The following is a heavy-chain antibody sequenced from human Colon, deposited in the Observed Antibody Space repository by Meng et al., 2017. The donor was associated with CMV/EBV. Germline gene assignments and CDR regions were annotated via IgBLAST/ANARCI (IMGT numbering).Heavy chain of an antibody. J-gene: IGHJ4*02. V-gene: IGHV3-23*01. D-gene: IGHD1-26*01. CDR1: GFTFSNYA. CDR2: IRDSGSYT. CDR3: AKDPWESNGYLVY. Sequence: SGFTFSNYAMTWVRQAPGKGLELVAGIRDSGSYTFYADSVKGRFTISRDNSKSTVYLQMNGLRDDASAVYYCAKDPWESNGYLVYWGQGVLVTVSS.